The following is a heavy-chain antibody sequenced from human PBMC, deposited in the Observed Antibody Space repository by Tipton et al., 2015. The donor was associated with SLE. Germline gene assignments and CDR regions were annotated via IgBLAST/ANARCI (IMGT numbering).Heavy chain of an antibody. J-gene: IGHJ3*02. CDR3: ASLQVDAFDI. Sequence: SLRLSCAASGFTFSNFWMSWVRQAPGKGLEWVANIKQDGSEKYYVDSVKGRFTISRDNSKNTLYLQMNSLRAEDTAVYYCASLQVDAFDIWGQGTMATVSS. V-gene: IGHV3-7*01. CDR2: IKQDGSEK. CDR1: GFTFSNFW.